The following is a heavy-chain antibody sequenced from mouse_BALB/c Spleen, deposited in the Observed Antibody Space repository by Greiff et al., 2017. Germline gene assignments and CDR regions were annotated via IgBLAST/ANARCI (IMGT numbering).Heavy chain of an antibody. CDR1: GFNIKDTY. J-gene: IGHJ1*01. V-gene: IGHV14-3*02. Sequence: VQLQQSGAELVKPGASVKLSCTASGFNIKDTYMHWVKQRPEQGLEWIGRIDPANGNTKYDPKFQGKATITADTSSNTAYLQLSSLTSEYTAVYYCATAEGYFDVWGAGTTVTVSS. CDR2: IDPANGNT. CDR3: ATAEGYFDV. D-gene: IGHD1-2*01.